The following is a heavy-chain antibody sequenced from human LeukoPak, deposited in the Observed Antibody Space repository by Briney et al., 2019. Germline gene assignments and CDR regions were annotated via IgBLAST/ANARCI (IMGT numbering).Heavy chain of an antibody. Sequence: PGGSLRLSCAASGFTFSSYAMSWVRQAPGKGLEWVSAISGSGGSTYYADSVKGRFTISRDNSKNTLYLQMNNLRAEDTAVYYCAKSAAYCGGDCPFDDYWGQGTLVTVSS. CDR3: AKSAAYCGGDCPFDDY. V-gene: IGHV3-23*01. CDR2: ISGSGGST. CDR1: GFTFSSYA. D-gene: IGHD2-21*02. J-gene: IGHJ4*02.